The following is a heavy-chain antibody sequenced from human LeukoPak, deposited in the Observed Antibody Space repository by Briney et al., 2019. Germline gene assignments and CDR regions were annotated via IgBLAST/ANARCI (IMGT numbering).Heavy chain of an antibody. Sequence: GGSLRLSCAASGFTFSSYSMNWVRQAPGKGLEWVSSISSSSSYIYYADSVKGRFTISRDNAKNSLYLQMNSLRAEDTAVYYCASEGSGSYKGVETNWGQGTLVTVSS. J-gene: IGHJ4*02. CDR2: ISSSSSYI. V-gene: IGHV3-21*01. CDR1: GFTFSSYS. D-gene: IGHD3-10*01. CDR3: ASEGSGSYKGVETN.